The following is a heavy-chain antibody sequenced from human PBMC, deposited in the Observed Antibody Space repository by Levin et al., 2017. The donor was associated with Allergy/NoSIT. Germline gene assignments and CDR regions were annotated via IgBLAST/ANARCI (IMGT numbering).Heavy chain of an antibody. J-gene: IGHJ4*02. V-gene: IGHV4-59*08. Sequence: PSETLSLTCTVSGGSITNYYWSWIRQPPGRGLEYIGHIYYSGSTNYNPSLKSRVTISVDTSKNQFSLRLSSVTAADTAVYYGVRANYFDYWGQGTLVTVSS. CDR1: GGSITNYY. CDR3: VRANYFDY. CDR2: IYYSGST.